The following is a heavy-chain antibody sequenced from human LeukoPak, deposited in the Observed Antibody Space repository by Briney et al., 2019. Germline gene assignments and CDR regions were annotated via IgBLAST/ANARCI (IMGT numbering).Heavy chain of an antibody. Sequence: GGSLRLSCGASGFTFTSSAMSWVRQAPGKGLEWVSGIRGIGGTTYYADSVKGRFTISRDKSKNTLYLQMNSLRAEDTAVYYCARGSKWFGELIRRGEYYFDYGGQGTLVTVSS. J-gene: IGHJ4*02. CDR3: ARGSKWFGELIRRGEYYFDY. V-gene: IGHV3-23*01. CDR1: GFTFTSSA. CDR2: IRGIGGTT. D-gene: IGHD3-10*01.